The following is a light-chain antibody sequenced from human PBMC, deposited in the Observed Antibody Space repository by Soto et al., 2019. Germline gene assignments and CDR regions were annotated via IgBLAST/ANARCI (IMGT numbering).Light chain of an antibody. Sequence: QSALTQPPSASGSPGQSVTIPCTGTSSDIGGYNFVSWYQQHPGKAPKLMIYDVTNRPSGVPDRFSGSKSGNTASLTVSGLQAEDEADYYCTSYAGINNLVFGGGTKLTVL. V-gene: IGLV2-8*01. CDR1: SSDIGGYNF. J-gene: IGLJ2*01. CDR2: DVT. CDR3: TSYAGINNLV.